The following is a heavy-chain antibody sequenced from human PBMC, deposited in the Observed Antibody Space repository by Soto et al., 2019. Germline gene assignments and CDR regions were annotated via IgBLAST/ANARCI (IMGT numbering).Heavy chain of an antibody. J-gene: IGHJ5*02. CDR3: GRDPGGSYPGWGDWFDP. CDR2: IIPIFGTA. D-gene: IGHD1-26*01. Sequence: GASVKVSCKASGGTFSSYAISWVRQAPGQGLEWMGGIIPIFGTANYAQKFQGRVTITADESTSTAYMELSSLRSEDTAVYYCGRDPGGSYPGWGDWFDPWGQGTLVTVSS. CDR1: GGTFSSYA. V-gene: IGHV1-69*13.